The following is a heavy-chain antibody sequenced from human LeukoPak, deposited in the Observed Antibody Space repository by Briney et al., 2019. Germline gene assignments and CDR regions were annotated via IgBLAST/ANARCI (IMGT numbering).Heavy chain of an antibody. V-gene: IGHV1-8*01. CDR2: MNPNSGNT. CDR1: GYTFTSYD. CDR3: ARLIDFWSGSDY. D-gene: IGHD3-3*01. Sequence: ASVKVSCKASGYTFTSYDINWVRQAPGQGLEWMGWMNPNSGNTGYAQKFQGRVTMTRNTSISTAYMELSSLRSEDTAVYYCARLIDFWSGSDYWGQGTLVTVSS. J-gene: IGHJ4*02.